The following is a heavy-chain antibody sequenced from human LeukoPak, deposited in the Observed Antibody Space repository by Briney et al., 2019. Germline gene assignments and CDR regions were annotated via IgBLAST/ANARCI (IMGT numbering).Heavy chain of an antibody. CDR3: SSGSGYYSDS. V-gene: IGHV4-34*01. J-gene: IGHJ4*02. Sequence: PSETLSLTCAVYGGSFSGYYWSWIRPPPGKGLEWIGEINHSGSTNYNPSLKSRVTISVDTSKNQFSLKLSPVTAADTAVYYCSSGSGYYSDSWGQGTLVTVSS. D-gene: IGHD3-22*01. CDR1: GGSFSGYY. CDR2: INHSGST.